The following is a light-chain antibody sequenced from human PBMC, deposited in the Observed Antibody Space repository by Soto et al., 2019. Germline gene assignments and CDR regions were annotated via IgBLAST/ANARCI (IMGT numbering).Light chain of an antibody. V-gene: IGKV3-11*01. J-gene: IGKJ3*01. CDR1: QSVGSS. CDR2: DAS. Sequence: EIVLTQSPATLSLSPGERATLSCRASQSVGSSLAWYQQKPGQAPRLLIYDASNRATGIPARFSGSASGTNFTLTISSLEPEDFAVFYCQQYGSSPFTFGPGTKVDIK. CDR3: QQYGSSPFT.